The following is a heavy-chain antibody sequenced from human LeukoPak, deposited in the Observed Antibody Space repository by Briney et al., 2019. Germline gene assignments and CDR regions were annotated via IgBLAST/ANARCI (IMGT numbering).Heavy chain of an antibody. CDR2: IKQDGSEK. J-gene: IGHJ4*02. Sequence: PGGSLRLSCAASGFTFSSYWMSWVRQAPGKGLEWVANIKQDGSEKYVDSVKGRFTISRDNAKNSLYLQMNSLRAEDTAVYYCASGQWLVLNYWGQGTLVTVPS. D-gene: IGHD6-19*01. CDR1: GFTFSSYW. CDR3: ASGQWLVLNY. V-gene: IGHV3-7*03.